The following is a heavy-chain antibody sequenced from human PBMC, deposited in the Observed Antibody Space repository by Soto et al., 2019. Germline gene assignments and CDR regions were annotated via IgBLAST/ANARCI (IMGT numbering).Heavy chain of an antibody. CDR3: AHLDHCRGSTCYTGLSDYFDY. Sequence: QITLKESGPTLLEPTQTLTLTCTFSGFSLDTTGVGVGWLRQSPGKALEWLSLIYWDDDKRYRASPRSSLTITRDNSKNQVVLTMTNVQPADTATYYCAHLDHCRGSTCYTGLSDYFDYWGQGTLVTVSS. CDR2: IYWDDDK. CDR1: GFSLDTTGVG. D-gene: IGHD2-2*01. V-gene: IGHV2-5*02. J-gene: IGHJ4*02.